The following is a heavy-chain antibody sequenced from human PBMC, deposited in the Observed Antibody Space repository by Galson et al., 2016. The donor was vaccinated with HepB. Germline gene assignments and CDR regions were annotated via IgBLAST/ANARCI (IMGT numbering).Heavy chain of an antibody. CDR1: GFSFSSYD. J-gene: IGHJ4*02. CDR3: ARGNTCSGGACYLDY. V-gene: IGHV3-33*01. CDR2: IWDDGSNK. Sequence: SLRLSCAASGFSFSSYDMHWVRQAPGKGLEWVAVIWDDGSNKYYADSVKGRFTISRDNYKNTLYLQMNSLRAEDTAAYYCARGNTCSGGACYLDYWGQGTLVTVS. D-gene: IGHD2-15*01.